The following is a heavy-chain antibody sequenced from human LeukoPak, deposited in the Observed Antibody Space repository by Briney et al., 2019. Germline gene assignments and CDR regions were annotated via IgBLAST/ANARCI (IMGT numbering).Heavy chain of an antibody. CDR2: IWDKRNKK. CDR3: AGGTGMDV. D-gene: IGHD1-1*01. J-gene: IGHJ6*02. V-gene: IGHV3-33*01. Sequence: SLILYCPAPGFPFSHYGMHRVRQPPAKRLEWVALIWDKRNKKAHADTVKGRFSISRDNAKNSLYLQMNSLGTDDTALYYCAGGTGMDVWGQGTTVTVSS. CDR1: GFPFSHYG.